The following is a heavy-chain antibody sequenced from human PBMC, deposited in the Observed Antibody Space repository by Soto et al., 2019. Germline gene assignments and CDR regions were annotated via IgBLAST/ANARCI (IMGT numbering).Heavy chain of an antibody. CDR3: ARQGSNGAYYYYGMDV. D-gene: IGHD3-16*01. V-gene: IGHV5-51*01. CDR1: GYRFSSYW. Sequence: GESLKISCKGSGYRFSSYWIAWVRQMPGKGLEWMGIIYPGDSDTRYSPSFEGQVTISADKSNSTAYLQWSSLKASVTAMYYCARQGSNGAYYYYGMDVWGQGTTVTVSS. CDR2: IYPGDSDT. J-gene: IGHJ6*02.